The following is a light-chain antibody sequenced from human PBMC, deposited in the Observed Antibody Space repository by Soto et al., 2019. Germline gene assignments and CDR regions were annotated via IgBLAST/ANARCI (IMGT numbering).Light chain of an antibody. CDR3: SSYTSSTTLYVV. J-gene: IGLJ2*01. CDR1: SSDVGSYNF. Sequence: QSALTRPASVSGFPGQSSTISCTGTSSDVGSYNFVSWYQHHPGKAPKLIIYDVRNRPSGVSNRFSGSKSGNTASLTISGLQADGEADYYCSSYTSSTTLYVVFGGGTKRTVL. V-gene: IGLV2-14*03. CDR2: DVR.